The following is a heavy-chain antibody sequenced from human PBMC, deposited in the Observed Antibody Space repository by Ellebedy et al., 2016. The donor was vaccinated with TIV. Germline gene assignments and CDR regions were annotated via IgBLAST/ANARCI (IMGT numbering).Heavy chain of an antibody. V-gene: IGHV4-39*01. CDR1: GGSINTNNYY. CDR2: VYYSGTT. J-gene: IGHJ3*02. Sequence: MPSETLSLTCSVSGGSINTNNYYWGWVRQPPGKGLEWIGSVYYSGTTYYSPSLKSRVTLAIDTSNNQFSLKLGSVTAADTAVYYCARSEGYNSKRFLGDIWGQGTMVTVSS. CDR3: ARSEGYNSKRFLGDI. D-gene: IGHD5-24*01.